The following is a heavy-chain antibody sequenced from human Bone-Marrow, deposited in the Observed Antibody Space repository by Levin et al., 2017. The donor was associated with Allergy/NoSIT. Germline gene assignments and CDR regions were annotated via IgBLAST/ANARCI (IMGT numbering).Heavy chain of an antibody. Sequence: LSLTCAASGFTFSSYGMHWVRQAPGKGLEWVAVIWYDGSNKYYADSVKGRFTISRDNSKNTLYLQMNSLRAEDTAVYYCARDSTSSGYYLDYWGQGTLVTVSS. V-gene: IGHV3-33*01. CDR1: GFTFSSYG. D-gene: IGHD3-22*01. J-gene: IGHJ4*02. CDR2: IWYDGSNK. CDR3: ARDSTSSGYYLDY.